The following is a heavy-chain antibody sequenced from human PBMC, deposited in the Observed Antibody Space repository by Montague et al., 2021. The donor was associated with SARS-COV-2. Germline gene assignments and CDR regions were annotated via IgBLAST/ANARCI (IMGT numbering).Heavy chain of an antibody. CDR1: GGSFSSRSYY. J-gene: IGHJ4*02. CDR3: ARSGDPGTTVTYLY. Sequence: TLSLTCTVSGGSFSSRSYYWSWIRQSAGKGLEFLGRVYITGSTNYNPSLESRVTMSVDTSKNQFSLKLNSVTAADTAVYYCARSGDPGTTVTYLYWGQGTLVTVSS. CDR2: VYITGST. V-gene: IGHV4-61*02. D-gene: IGHD4-11*01.